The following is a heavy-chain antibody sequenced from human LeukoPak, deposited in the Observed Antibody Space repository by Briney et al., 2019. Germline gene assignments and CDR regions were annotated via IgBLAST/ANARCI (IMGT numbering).Heavy chain of an antibody. CDR3: AREAIIYSSSWFPTVIDY. CDR2: INHSGST. Sequence: SETLSLTCTVPGGSISSSSYYWGWIRQPPGKGLEWIGEINHSGSTNYNPSLKSRVTISVDTSKNQFSLKLSSVTAADTAVYYCAREAIIYSSSWFPTVIDYWGQGTLVTVSS. D-gene: IGHD6-13*01. V-gene: IGHV4-39*07. CDR1: GGSISSSSYY. J-gene: IGHJ4*02.